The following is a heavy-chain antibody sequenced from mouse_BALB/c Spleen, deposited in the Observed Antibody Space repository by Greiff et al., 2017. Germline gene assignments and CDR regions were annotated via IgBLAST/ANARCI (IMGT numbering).Heavy chain of an antibody. V-gene: IGHV5-12-2*01. CDR1: GFTFSSYT. D-gene: IGHD1-1*01. Sequence: EVMLVESGGGLVQPGGSLKLSCAASGFTFSSYTMSWVRQTPEKRLEWVAYISNGGGSTYYPDTVKGRFTISRDNAKNTLYLQMSSLKSEDTAMYYCARQPDYYGSSYTCYAMDYWGQGTSVTVSS. CDR2: ISNGGGST. J-gene: IGHJ4*01. CDR3: ARQPDYYGSSYTCYAMDY.